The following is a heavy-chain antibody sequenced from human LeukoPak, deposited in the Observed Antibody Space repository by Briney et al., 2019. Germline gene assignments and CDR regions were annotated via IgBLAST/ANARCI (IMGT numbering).Heavy chain of an antibody. Sequence: YPSETLSLTCTVSGGSISSYYWSWIRQPAGKGLEWIGRIYTSGSTNYNPSLKSRVTMSVDTSKNQLSLRLSSVTAADTAVYYCARARYGSGSYHFMDVWGKGTTVTISS. J-gene: IGHJ6*03. CDR1: GGSISSYY. CDR3: ARARYGSGSYHFMDV. D-gene: IGHD3-10*01. CDR2: IYTSGST. V-gene: IGHV4-4*07.